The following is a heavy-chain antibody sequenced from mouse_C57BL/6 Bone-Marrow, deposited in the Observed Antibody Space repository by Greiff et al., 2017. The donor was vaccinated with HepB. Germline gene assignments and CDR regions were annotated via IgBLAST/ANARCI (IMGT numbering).Heavy chain of an antibody. V-gene: IGHV5-17*01. D-gene: IGHD2-3*01. Sequence: DVHLVESGGGLVKPGGSLKLSCAASGFTFSDYGMHWVRQAPEKGLEWVAYISSGSSTIYYADTVKGRFTISRDNAKNTLFLQMTSLRSEDTAMYYCARKEDDGYWYFDVWGTGTTVTVSS. CDR3: ARKEDDGYWYFDV. J-gene: IGHJ1*03. CDR1: GFTFSDYG. CDR2: ISSGSSTI.